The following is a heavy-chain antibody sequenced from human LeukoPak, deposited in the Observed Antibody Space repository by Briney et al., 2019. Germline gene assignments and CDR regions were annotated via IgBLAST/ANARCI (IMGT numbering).Heavy chain of an antibody. CDR3: AGGIVIIPAGVTDY. CDR2: IKTDGSST. V-gene: IGHV3-74*01. CDR1: GFTFSSYA. Sequence: PGGSLRLSCAASGFTFSSYAMHWVRQAPGKGLVWVSRIKTDGSSTSYADSVKGRFTISRDNAKNTLYLQMNNLRAEDTAVYFCAGGIVIIPAGVTDYWGQGTLVTVSS. D-gene: IGHD2-2*01. J-gene: IGHJ4*02.